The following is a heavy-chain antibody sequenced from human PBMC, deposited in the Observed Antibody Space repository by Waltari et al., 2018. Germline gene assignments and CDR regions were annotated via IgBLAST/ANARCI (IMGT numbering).Heavy chain of an antibody. CDR2: ISETSRTT. CDR3: AVARGNYDVLTGFPVDS. CDR1: GFSLTNFP. Sequence: EERLVQSGGGLVQQGGSLRLSCEASGFSLTNFPMIWVRQAPGKGLEWVSYISETSRTTFYADSVRGRFIISRNNAKNSLSLQMVSLRGEDTAVYYCAVARGNYDVLTGFPVDSWGQGTLVTVSS. D-gene: IGHD3-9*01. V-gene: IGHV3-48*01. J-gene: IGHJ5*01.